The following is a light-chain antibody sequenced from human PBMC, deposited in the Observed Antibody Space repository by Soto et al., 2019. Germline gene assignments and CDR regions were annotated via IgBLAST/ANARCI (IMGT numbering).Light chain of an antibody. CDR2: GAS. Sequence: EIALTQSPCTLSVSPGERATLSCRASQSVSSKLAWYQQKPGQAPRLLFYGASTGATGIPARFSGSGSETEFTLSISSLQSEDFAVYYCQQYNNWPGTFGQGTKVDIK. CDR1: QSVSSK. V-gene: IGKV3-15*01. J-gene: IGKJ1*01. CDR3: QQYNNWPGT.